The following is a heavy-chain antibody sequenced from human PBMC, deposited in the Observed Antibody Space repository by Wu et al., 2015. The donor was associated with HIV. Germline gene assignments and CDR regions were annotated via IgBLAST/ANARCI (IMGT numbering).Heavy chain of an antibody. D-gene: IGHD4-11*01. V-gene: IGHV1-2*02. CDR1: GYTFSDHY. CDR3: ARGGTENTDYLFLEY. J-gene: IGHJ4*02. CDR2: IRPNTGAT. Sequence: QVQLLQSGAELKKPGASVKVSCKTSGYTFSDHYIHWVRQVPGQGLEWMGWIRPNTGATSLAQIFQGRVTMTRDTSMRTVSMEVDSLTSDDTAVYFCARGGTENTDYLFLEYWGQGTLVTVSS.